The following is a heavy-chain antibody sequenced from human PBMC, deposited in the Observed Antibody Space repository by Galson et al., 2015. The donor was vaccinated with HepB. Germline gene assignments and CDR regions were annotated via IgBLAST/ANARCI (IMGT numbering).Heavy chain of an antibody. D-gene: IGHD4-17*01. CDR1: GLDFTSYG. Sequence: SLRLSCAASGLDFTSYGMHWVRQAPGKGLDWLTFITYDGSKKFYADFVKDRFTISRDNTKKTLFLEMNSLRPADTAVYFCARDSAYFSGDYIGVYHFDLWGPGTLVTVSS. CDR3: ARDSAYFSGDYIGVYHFDL. J-gene: IGHJ4*02. CDR2: ITYDGSKK. V-gene: IGHV3-30*05.